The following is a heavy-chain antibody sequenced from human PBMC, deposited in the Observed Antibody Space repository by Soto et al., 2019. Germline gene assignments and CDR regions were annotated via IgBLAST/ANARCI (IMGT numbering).Heavy chain of an antibody. CDR1: GGSISSYY. CDR3: ASRGVVPAATPYYYMDV. CDR2: IYYSGST. V-gene: IGHV4-59*01. J-gene: IGHJ6*03. D-gene: IGHD2-2*01. Sequence: QVQLQESGPGLVKPSETLSLTCTVSGGSISSYYWSWIRQPPGKGLEWIGYIYYSGSTNYNPSLKSRVPISVDTSKNQFSLKLSSVTAADTAVYYCASRGVVPAATPYYYMDVWGKGTTVTVSS.